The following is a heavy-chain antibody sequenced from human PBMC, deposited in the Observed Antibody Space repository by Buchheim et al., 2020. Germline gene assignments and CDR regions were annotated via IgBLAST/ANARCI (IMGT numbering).Heavy chain of an antibody. CDR3: ARDSREDYGDYGNHFDY. J-gene: IGHJ4*02. CDR2: IKQDGSEK. Sequence: EVQLVESGGGLVQPGGSLRLSCAASGFTFSSYWMSWVRQAPGKGLEWAANIKQDGSEKYYVDSVKGRFTISRDNAKNSLYLQMNSLRAEDTAVYYCARDSREDYGDYGNHFDYWGQGTL. CDR1: GFTFSSYW. V-gene: IGHV3-7*01. D-gene: IGHD4-17*01.